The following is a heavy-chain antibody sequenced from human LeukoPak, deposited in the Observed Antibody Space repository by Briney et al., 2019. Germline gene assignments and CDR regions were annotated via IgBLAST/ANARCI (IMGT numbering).Heavy chain of an antibody. D-gene: IGHD3-3*01. CDR1: GFTFDDYG. CDR3: ARAEGNDFWSGLRISFDY. CDR2: INWNGGSI. V-gene: IGHV3-20*04. Sequence: GGSLRLSCAASGFTFDDYGMSWVRQAPGKGLGWVSGINWNGGSIGYADSVMGRFTISRDNAKNSLYLQMNSLRAEDTALYYCARAEGNDFWSGLRISFDYWGQGALVTVSS. J-gene: IGHJ4*02.